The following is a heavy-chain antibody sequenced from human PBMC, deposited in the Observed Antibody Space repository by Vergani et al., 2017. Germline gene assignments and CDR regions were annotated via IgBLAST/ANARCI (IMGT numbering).Heavy chain of an antibody. D-gene: IGHD1-26*01. CDR2: ISGSGGST. CDR1: GFTFSSYA. J-gene: IGHJ4*02. CDR3: ANRGGVGATPINIDY. V-gene: IGHV3-23*01. Sequence: EVQLLESGGGLVQPGGSLRLSCAASGFTFSSYAMSWVRQAPGKGLEWVSTISGSGGSTYYADSVKGRFTISRDNSKNTLYLQMNSLRAEDTAVYYCANRGGVGATPINIDYWGQGTLVTVSS.